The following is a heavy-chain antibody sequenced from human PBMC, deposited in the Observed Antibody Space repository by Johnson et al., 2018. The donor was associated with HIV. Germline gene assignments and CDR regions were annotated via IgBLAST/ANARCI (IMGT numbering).Heavy chain of an antibody. CDR3: AKVFGEPPDALDI. Sequence: QVQLVESGGGVVQPGGSLRLSCAASGFTFSSYALHWVRQAPGKGLEWVAVISYDGSNKYYADSVKGRFTISRDNSKNTLYLQMNSLRAEDTAVYYCAKVFGEPPDALDIWGQGTMVTVSS. CDR1: GFTFSSYA. V-gene: IGHV3-30-3*02. D-gene: IGHD3-16*01. CDR2: ISYDGSNK. J-gene: IGHJ3*02.